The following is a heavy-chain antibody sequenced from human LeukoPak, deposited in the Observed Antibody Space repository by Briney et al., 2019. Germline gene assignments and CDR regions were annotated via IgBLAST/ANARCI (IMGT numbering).Heavy chain of an antibody. V-gene: IGHV3-30*03. CDR3: RSYYYDSSGSYFDY. J-gene: IGHJ4*02. D-gene: IGHD3-22*01. Sequence: PGGSLRLSCAASGLTFSSYGMHWVRQAPGKGLEWVAGISNDGSNKYYGDSVKGRFTISRDNSKNTLYLQMNSLRAEDTAVFYCRSYYYDSSGSYFDYWGQGTLVTVS. CDR1: GLTFSSYG. CDR2: ISNDGSNK.